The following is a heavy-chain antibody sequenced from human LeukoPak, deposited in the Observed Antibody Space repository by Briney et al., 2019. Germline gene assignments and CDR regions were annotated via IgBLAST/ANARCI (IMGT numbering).Heavy chain of an antibody. CDR2: IWYDGSNK. CDR1: GFTFSSYG. CDR3: ARDRQQLIAYYFDY. J-gene: IGHJ4*02. D-gene: IGHD6-13*01. Sequence: HPGGSLRLSCAASGFTFSSYGMHWVRQAPGKGLGWVAVIWYDGSNKYYADSVKGRFTISRDNSKNTLYLQMNSLRAEDTAVYYCARDRQQLIAYYFDYWGQGTLVTVSS. V-gene: IGHV3-33*01.